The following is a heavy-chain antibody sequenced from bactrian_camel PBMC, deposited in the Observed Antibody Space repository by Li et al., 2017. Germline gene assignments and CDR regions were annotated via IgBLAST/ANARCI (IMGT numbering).Heavy chain of an antibody. V-gene: IGHV3S61*01. CDR3: AAVLIDRVVCYSDSWSPDS. D-gene: IGHD3*01. Sequence: VQLVESGGDLVQPGGSLRLSCTASGFTFDDSDMGWFRQAPGKEREGVATIDSERVTNYADSVKDRFTISRDNAKKTLYLQMNGLKPEDTAMYYCAAVLIDRVVCYSDSWSPDSWGQGTQVTVS. CDR2: TIDSERVT. CDR1: GFTFDDSD. J-gene: IGHJ4*01.